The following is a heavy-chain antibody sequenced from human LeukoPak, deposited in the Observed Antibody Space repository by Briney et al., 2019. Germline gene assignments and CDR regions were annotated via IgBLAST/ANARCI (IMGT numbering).Heavy chain of an antibody. V-gene: IGHV6-1*01. J-gene: IGHJ6*02. CDR1: GDSVSSNSAA. D-gene: IGHD6-13*01. CDR2: TYYRSKWYN. Sequence: SQTLSLTCAISGDSVSSNSAAWNWIRQSPSRGLEWLGRTYYRSKWYNDYAVSVKSRITINPDTSKNQFSLQLNSVTPEDTAVYYCARESGIAEAGTSYYYYYGMDVSGQGTTVTVSS. CDR3: ARESGIAEAGTSYYYYYGMDV.